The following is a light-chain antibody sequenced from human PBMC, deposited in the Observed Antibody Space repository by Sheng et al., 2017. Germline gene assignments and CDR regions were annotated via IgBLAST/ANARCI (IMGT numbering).Light chain of an antibody. CDR3: QQSYAVPLT. J-gene: IGKJ4*01. CDR2: AAS. Sequence: DIQMTQSPSSLSASVGDRVTITCRASLGISNSLAWYQQKPGKAPKLLVYAASILESGVPSRFSGSGSETEFTLTIDSLQAEDFAVYFCQQSYAVPLTVGGGTRVDI. V-gene: IGKV1-NL1*01. CDR1: LGISNS.